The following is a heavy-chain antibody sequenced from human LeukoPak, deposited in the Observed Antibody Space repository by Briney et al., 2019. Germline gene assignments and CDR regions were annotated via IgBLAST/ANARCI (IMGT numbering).Heavy chain of an antibody. J-gene: IGHJ6*03. D-gene: IGHD3-3*01. Sequence: GASVKVSCKASGYTFTSYYMHWVRQAPGQGLEWMGIINPSGGSTSYAQKFQGRVTMTRDMSTSTAYMELRSLRSDDTAVYYCARDGNLEWLFLYYYYMDVWGKGTTVTVSS. CDR3: ARDGNLEWLFLYYYYMDV. V-gene: IGHV1-46*01. CDR2: INPSGGST. CDR1: GYTFTSYY.